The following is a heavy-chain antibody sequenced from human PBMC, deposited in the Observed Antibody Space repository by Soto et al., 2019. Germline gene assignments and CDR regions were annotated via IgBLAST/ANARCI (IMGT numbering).Heavy chain of an antibody. CDR3: ARKMGAFDI. D-gene: IGHD2-8*01. CDR2: IFHGGNT. CDR1: RGSISGSYW. V-gene: IGHV4-4*02. J-gene: IGHJ3*02. Sequence: QVQLQESGPGLVKPSETLSLTCAVSRGSISGSYWWSWVRQTPGKGLEWIGEIFHGGNTYYNPSLKSRVTLSVDKSKNQFSLNLTSVTAADTAVYYCARKMGAFDIWGQGTMVTVSS.